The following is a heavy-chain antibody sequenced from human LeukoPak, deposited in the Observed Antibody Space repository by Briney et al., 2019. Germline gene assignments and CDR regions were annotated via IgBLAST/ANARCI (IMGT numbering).Heavy chain of an antibody. CDR2: IIPIFGTA. V-gene: IGHV1-69*13. J-gene: IGHJ4*02. Sequence: ASVKVPCKASGGTFSSYAISWVRQAPGQGLEWMGGIIPIFGTANYAQKFQGRVTITADESTSTAYMELSSLRSEDTAVYYCARGIAVAGPFDYWGQGTLVTVSS. D-gene: IGHD6-19*01. CDR3: ARGIAVAGPFDY. CDR1: GGTFSSYA.